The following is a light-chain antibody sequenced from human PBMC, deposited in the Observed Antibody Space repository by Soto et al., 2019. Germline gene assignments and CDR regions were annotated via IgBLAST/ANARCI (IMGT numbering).Light chain of an antibody. CDR2: DNN. V-gene: IGLV1-51*01. CDR1: SSNIGKNY. CDR3: GTLESRLSAGPNGV. J-gene: IGLJ3*02. Sequence: QSVLTQPPSVSAAPGQKVTISCSGSSSNIGKNYVSWYQQLPGTAPKLLIYDNNKRPSGIPDRFSGSKSGTSATLGITGLQTGDEADYYCGTLESRLSAGPNGVFGGGTKLTVL.